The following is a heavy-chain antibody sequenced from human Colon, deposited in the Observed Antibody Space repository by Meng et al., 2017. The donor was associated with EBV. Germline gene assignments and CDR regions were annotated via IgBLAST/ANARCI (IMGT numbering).Heavy chain of an antibody. CDR2: IYHGGNT. D-gene: IGHD5-24*01. J-gene: IGHJ4*02. V-gene: IGHV4-4*02. CDR3: ARGNAYNAPSFDY. Sequence: QVLLPASTPGLVDPSGTLSPPCAGSGASISSNNWWSWVRQPPGKGLEWIGEIYHGGNTNYNPSLKSRVTISVDRSNDQFSLSLSSVTAADTAVYYCARGNAYNAPSFDYWGQGTLVTVSS. CDR1: GASISSNNW.